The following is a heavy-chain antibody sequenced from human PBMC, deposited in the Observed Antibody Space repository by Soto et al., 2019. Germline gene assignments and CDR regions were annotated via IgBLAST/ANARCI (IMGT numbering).Heavy chain of an antibody. CDR1: CGSFRGYY. CDR3: ARRGGPYGSGSYYSRNYYYYYMDV. V-gene: IGHV4-34*01. Sequence: PSETLSLTCAVYCGSFRGYYWGWVRQPPGKGLGGIGEINHSGSTNYNPSLKSRVTISVDTSKNQFSLKLSSVTAADTAVYYCARRGGPYGSGSYYSRNYYYYYMDVWGKGTTVTVSS. CDR2: INHSGST. D-gene: IGHD3-10*01. J-gene: IGHJ6*03.